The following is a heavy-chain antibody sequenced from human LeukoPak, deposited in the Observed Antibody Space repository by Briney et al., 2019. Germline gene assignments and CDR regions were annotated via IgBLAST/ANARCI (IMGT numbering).Heavy chain of an antibody. CDR1: GGSFSGYY. J-gene: IGHJ6*02. Sequence: PSETLSLTCAVYGGSFSGYYWSWIRQPPGKGLEWIGEINHSGSTNYNPSLKSRVTISVDTSKNQFSLKLSSVTAADTAVYYCARDSGSYQGLTYYYYGMDVWGQGTTVTVSS. V-gene: IGHV4-34*01. D-gene: IGHD1-26*01. CDR2: INHSGST. CDR3: ARDSGSYQGLTYYYYGMDV.